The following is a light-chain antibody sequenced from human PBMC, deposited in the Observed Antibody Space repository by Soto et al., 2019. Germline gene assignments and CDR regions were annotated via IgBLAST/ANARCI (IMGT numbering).Light chain of an antibody. CDR2: AAS. V-gene: IGKV1-8*01. CDR3: QQYYSYPRT. Sequence: IQMTQPPSTLSVYVGDRVTITCRASQGISSYLAWYQQKPGKAPKLLIYAASTLQSGVPSRFSGSGSGTDFTLTISCLQSEDFATYYCQQYYSYPRTFGQGTKVDIK. CDR1: QGISSY. J-gene: IGKJ1*01.